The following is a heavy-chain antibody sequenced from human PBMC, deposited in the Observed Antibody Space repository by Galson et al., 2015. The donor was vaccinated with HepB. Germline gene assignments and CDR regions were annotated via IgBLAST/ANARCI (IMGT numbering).Heavy chain of an antibody. V-gene: IGHV3-23*01. CDR3: ARESYDSSGYPFDY. Sequence: SLRLSCAASGFTFSSYAMSWVRQAPGKGLEWVSAISGSGGSTYYADSVKGRFTISRDNSKNTLYLQMNSLRAEDAAVYYCARESYDSSGYPFDYWGQGTLVTVSS. CDR2: ISGSGGST. D-gene: IGHD3-22*01. J-gene: IGHJ4*02. CDR1: GFTFSSYA.